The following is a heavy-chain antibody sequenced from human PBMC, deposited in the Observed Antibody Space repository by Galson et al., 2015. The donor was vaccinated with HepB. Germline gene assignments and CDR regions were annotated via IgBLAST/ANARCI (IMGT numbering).Heavy chain of an antibody. D-gene: IGHD1-7*01. J-gene: IGHJ4*02. Sequence: QSGAEVKKPGDSLKISCKGSGYIFYNYWIGWVRQMPGKGLEWMGIIYPGDSDTRYSPSSQGHVTISADKSTSTAYLQWNSLEASDTAMYYCASQLSAGWNYFFDYWGQGTLVTVSS. CDR3: ASQLSAGWNYFFDY. CDR2: IYPGDSDT. V-gene: IGHV5-51*06. CDR1: GYIFYNYW.